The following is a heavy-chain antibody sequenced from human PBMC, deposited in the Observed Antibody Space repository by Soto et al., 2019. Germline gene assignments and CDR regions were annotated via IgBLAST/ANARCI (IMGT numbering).Heavy chain of an antibody. CDR1: GFTFSSYA. Sequence: GGSLRLSCAASGFTFSSYAMSWVRQAPGKGLEWVSAISGSGGSTYYADSVKGRFTISRDNSKNTLYLQMNSLRAEDTAVYYCAKGRGPGAAAGQTIDYWGQGTLVTVSS. J-gene: IGHJ4*02. CDR3: AKGRGPGAAAGQTIDY. CDR2: ISGSGGST. D-gene: IGHD6-13*01. V-gene: IGHV3-23*01.